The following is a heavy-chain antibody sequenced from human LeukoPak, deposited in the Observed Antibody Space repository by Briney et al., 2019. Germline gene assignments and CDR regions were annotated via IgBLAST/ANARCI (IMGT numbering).Heavy chain of an antibody. CDR1: GDTFTGYY. V-gene: IGHV1-69*02. Sequence: SVKVSCKASGDTFTGYYMHWVRQAPGQGREWMGRIIPILGIANYAQKFQGRVTITADKSTSTAYMELSSLRSEDTAVYYCARRGLSASYYYYYYGMDVWGQGTTVTVSS. CDR3: ARRGLSASYYYYYYGMDV. CDR2: IIPILGIA. D-gene: IGHD3-16*01. J-gene: IGHJ6*02.